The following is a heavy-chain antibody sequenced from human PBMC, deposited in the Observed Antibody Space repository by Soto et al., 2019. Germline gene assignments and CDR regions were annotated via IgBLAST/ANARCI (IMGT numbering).Heavy chain of an antibody. CDR3: AILGYCSGGGCYT. CDR2: ISTYSGNT. CDR1: GYTFNTYY. D-gene: IGHD2-15*01. V-gene: IGHV1-8*02. J-gene: IGHJ4*02. Sequence: ASVKVSCRTSGYTFNTYYMSCLRQAPGQGLEWIGWISTYSGNTGYAQKFQGRVTMTRNTSISTAYMELSSLRSEDTAVYYCAILGYCSGGGCYTWGQGTLVTVSS.